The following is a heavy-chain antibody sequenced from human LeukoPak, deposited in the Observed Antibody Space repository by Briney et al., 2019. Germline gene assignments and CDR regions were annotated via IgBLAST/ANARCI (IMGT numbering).Heavy chain of an antibody. CDR3: ARGRLGVVPAAGRYYYYGMDV. J-gene: IGHJ6*02. CDR1: GFTFSDYY. Sequence: PGGSLRLSCAASGFTFSDYYMTWIRQAPGKGLEWVSYISGVASDIYYADSVKGRFTISRDNAKKSVYLQMNSLRAEDTAVYYCARGRLGVVPAAGRYYYYGMDVWGQGTTVTVPS. CDR2: ISGVASDI. D-gene: IGHD2-2*01. V-gene: IGHV3-11*01.